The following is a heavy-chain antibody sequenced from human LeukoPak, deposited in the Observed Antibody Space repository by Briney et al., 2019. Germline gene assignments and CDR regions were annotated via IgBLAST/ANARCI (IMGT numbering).Heavy chain of an antibody. Sequence: GGSLRLSCVASGFTLSNYAMSWVRQAPGKGLEWVSSISGSTRSTYYADSVKGRFTISSDNSKNTLYLQMSSLRAEDTATYYCAKDMNTYHYDSSGYYDDYWGQGTLVTVSS. V-gene: IGHV3-23*01. CDR3: AKDMNTYHYDSSGYYDDY. D-gene: IGHD3-22*01. J-gene: IGHJ4*02. CDR1: GFTLSNYA. CDR2: ISGSTRST.